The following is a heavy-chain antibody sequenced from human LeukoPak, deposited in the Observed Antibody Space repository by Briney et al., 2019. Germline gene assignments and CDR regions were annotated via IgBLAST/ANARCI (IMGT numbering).Heavy chain of an antibody. Sequence: PGRSLRLSCAASGFTFSSYAMHWVRQAPGKGLEWVAVISYDGSNKYYADSVKGRFTISRDNAKNSLYLQMNSLRAEDTAVYYCARDIHLDGWGQGTLVTVSS. J-gene: IGHJ4*02. CDR1: GFTFSSYA. CDR2: ISYDGSNK. CDR3: ARDIHLDG. V-gene: IGHV3-30-3*01. D-gene: IGHD2-2*02.